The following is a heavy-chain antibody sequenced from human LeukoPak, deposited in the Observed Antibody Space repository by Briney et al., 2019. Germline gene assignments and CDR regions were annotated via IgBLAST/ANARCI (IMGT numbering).Heavy chain of an antibody. CDR3: ARAEGLYCSSTSCYGGQFDY. D-gene: IGHD2-2*01. Sequence: SETLSLTCTVSGGSISSYYWSWIRQPPGKGLEWIGYIYYSGSTNYNPSLKSRVTISVDTSKNQFSLKLSSVTAADTAVYYCARAEGLYCSSTSCYGGQFDYWGQGTLVTVSS. V-gene: IGHV4-59*01. CDR2: IYYSGST. CDR1: GGSISSYY. J-gene: IGHJ4*02.